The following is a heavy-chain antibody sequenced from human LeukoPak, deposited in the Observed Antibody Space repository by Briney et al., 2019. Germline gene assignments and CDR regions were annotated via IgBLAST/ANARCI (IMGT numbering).Heavy chain of an antibody. CDR3: ARGKGEMATMLTYYYYYYMDV. J-gene: IGHJ6*03. CDR2: IYYSGST. D-gene: IGHD5-24*01. V-gene: IGHV4-59*01. CDR1: GGSISSYY. Sequence: SETLSLTCTVSGGSISSYYWSWIRQPPGKGLEWIGYIYYSGSTNYNPSLKSRVTISVDTSKNQFSLKLSSVTAADTAVYYCARGKGEMATMLTYYYYYYMDVWGKGTTVTISS.